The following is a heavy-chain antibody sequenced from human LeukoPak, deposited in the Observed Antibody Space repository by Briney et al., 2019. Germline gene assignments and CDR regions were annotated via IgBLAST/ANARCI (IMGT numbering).Heavy chain of an antibody. D-gene: IGHD5-24*01. J-gene: IGHJ4*02. V-gene: IGHV4-31*03. CDR2: IYYSGST. Sequence: SETLSLTCTVSGGSFSSGGYYWSWIRQHPGKGLEWFGCIYYSGSTYYNPSLKSRVTISVDTSKNQFSLKLSSVTAADTAVYYCARGPTRGGWLQLYYFDYWGQGTLVTVSS. CDR1: GGSFSSGGYY. CDR3: ARGPTRGGWLQLYYFDY.